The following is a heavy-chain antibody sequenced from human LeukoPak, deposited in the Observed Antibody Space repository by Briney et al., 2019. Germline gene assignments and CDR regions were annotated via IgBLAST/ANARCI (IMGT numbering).Heavy chain of an antibody. CDR3: ARDGGYSYGYAYPD. CDR2: INTDGSRI. Sequence: GGSLRLSCAASGFTFSSYWMHWVRQAPGKGLVWVSRINTDGSRIHYADSVKGRFTISRDNAKNTLYLQMNSLRAEDTAVYYCARDGGYSYGYAYPDWGQGTLVTVSS. D-gene: IGHD5-18*01. J-gene: IGHJ4*02. V-gene: IGHV3-74*01. CDR1: GFTFSSYW.